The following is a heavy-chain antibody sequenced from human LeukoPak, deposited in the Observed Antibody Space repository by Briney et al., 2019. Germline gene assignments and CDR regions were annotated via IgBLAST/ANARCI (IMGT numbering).Heavy chain of an antibody. D-gene: IGHD2-2*01. CDR1: GLTFSSYW. CDR2: IKQDGSEK. V-gene: IGHV3-7*03. CDR3: AKRYCSSTSCFHFDY. J-gene: IGHJ4*02. Sequence: GSLRLSCAASGLTFSSYWMSWVRQAPGKGLEWVANIKQDGSEKYYVDSVKGRFTISRDNAKNSLYLQMNSLRAEDTAVYYCAKRYCSSTSCFHFDYWGQGTLVTVSS.